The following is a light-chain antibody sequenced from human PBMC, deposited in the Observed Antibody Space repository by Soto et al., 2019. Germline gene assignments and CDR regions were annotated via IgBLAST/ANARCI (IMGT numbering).Light chain of an antibody. CDR1: SSNIGSNN. CDR2: SNN. J-gene: IGLJ3*02. CDR3: PSWDDSVNCLV. V-gene: IGLV1-44*01. Sequence: QTVVTQPPSASATPGQRVTISCSGCSSNIGSNNVEWYQHLPGTAPKLLIYSNNQGPSGVPDRFSGSKSGTSASLAISGPQSEDEADYYCPSWDDSVNCLVIGGGTKLTVL.